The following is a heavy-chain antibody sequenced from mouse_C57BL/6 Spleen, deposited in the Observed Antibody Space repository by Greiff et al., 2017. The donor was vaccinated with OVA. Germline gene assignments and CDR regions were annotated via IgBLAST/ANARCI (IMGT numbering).Heavy chain of an antibody. CDR3: ARGGLTGTDFDY. Sequence: QVQLQQSGAELVKPGASVKISCKASGYAFSSYWMNWVKQRPGKGLEWIGQIYPGDGDTNYNGKFKGKATLTADKSSSTAYMQLRSLTSEDSAVYFCARGGLTGTDFDYWGQGTTLTVSS. D-gene: IGHD4-1*01. V-gene: IGHV1-80*01. CDR2: IYPGDGDT. J-gene: IGHJ2*01. CDR1: GYAFSSYW.